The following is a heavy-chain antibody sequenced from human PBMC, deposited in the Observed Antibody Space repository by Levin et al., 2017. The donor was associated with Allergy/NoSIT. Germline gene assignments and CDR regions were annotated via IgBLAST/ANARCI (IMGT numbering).Heavy chain of an antibody. J-gene: IGHJ3*02. CDR2: LPLLPSP. V-gene: IGHV3-69-1*01. CDR1: GFTFSAYS. D-gene: IGHD6-6*01. Sequence: SLRLSCAASGFTFSAYSLNWVRQAPGKGLEWFSFLPLLPSPSSSSSVKGRFTISRDNAKNSLYLQMNSLRVDDAAVYYCARDGSYGAFDIWGPGTMVTVSS. CDR3: ARDGSYGAFDI.